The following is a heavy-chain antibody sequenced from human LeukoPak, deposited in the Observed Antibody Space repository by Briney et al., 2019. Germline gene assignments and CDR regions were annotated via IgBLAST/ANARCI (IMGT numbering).Heavy chain of an antibody. D-gene: IGHD7-27*01. CDR3: AKDLIPSNWGPYYFDY. J-gene: IGHJ4*02. V-gene: IGHV3-30*18. Sequence: GGSQRLSCAASGFTFSSYGMHWVRQAPGKGLEWVAVISYDGSNKYYADSVKGRFTISRDNSKNTLYLQMNSLRAEDTAVYYCAKDLIPSNWGPYYFDYWGQGTLVTVSS. CDR2: ISYDGSNK. CDR1: GFTFSSYG.